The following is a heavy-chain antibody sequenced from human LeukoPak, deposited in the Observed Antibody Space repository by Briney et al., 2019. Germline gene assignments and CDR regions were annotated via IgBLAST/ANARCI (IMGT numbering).Heavy chain of an antibody. CDR2: ISYDGSNK. V-gene: IGHV3-30-3*01. J-gene: IGHJ4*02. D-gene: IGHD5-18*01. CDR1: GFTFSSYA. Sequence: QSGGSLRLSCAASGFTFSSYATHWVRQAPGKGLEWVAVISYDGSNKYYADSVKGRFTISRDNSKNTLYLQMNSLRAEDTAVYYCARDAVDTAMVGLLFRWHYFDYWGQGTLVTVSS. CDR3: ARDAVDTAMVGLLFRWHYFDY.